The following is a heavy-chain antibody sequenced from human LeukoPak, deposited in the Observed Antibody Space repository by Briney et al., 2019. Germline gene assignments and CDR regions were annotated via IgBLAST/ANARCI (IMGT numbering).Heavy chain of an antibody. V-gene: IGHV1-18*01. J-gene: IGHJ6*02. CDR2: ISSYNGNT. D-gene: IGHD6-13*01. Sequence: ASVKVSCKASGYTFTSYGISWVRQAPGQGLEWMGWISSYNGNTNYAQKLQGRATMTTDTSTSTAYMELRSLRSDDTAVYYCARDHSSSWYYYYYGMDVWGQGTTVTVSS. CDR1: GYTFTSYG. CDR3: ARDHSSSWYYYYYGMDV.